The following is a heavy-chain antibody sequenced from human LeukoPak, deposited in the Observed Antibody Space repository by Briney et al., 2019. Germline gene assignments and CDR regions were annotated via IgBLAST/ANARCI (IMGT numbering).Heavy chain of an antibody. CDR2: VYPGDSDT. V-gene: IGHV5-51*01. CDR1: GCSFTNYW. CDR3: ARQVGDYYDSSGYSLD. D-gene: IGHD3-22*01. J-gene: IGHJ4*02. Sequence: GESLKISCKGSGCSFTNYWIDWVRQMPGKGLEWMGIVYPGDSDTRYSPSFQGQVTISADKSISTAYLQWSSLKASDTAMYYCARQVGDYYDSSGYSLDWGQGTLVTVSS.